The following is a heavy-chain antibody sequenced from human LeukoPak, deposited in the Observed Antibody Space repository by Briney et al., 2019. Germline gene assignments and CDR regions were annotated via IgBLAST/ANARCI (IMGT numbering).Heavy chain of an antibody. CDR3: ARLSDY. CDR1: GGAISNDNFY. J-gene: IGHJ4*02. CDR2: INYSGAT. Sequence: PSETLSLTCTVSGGAISNDNFYWGWIRQPPGKGLEWIGSINYSGATYYNPSPRSRVTIYVDTSKTQFSLKLNSVTAADTAVYYCARLSDYWGQGTLVTVSS. V-gene: IGHV4-39*01.